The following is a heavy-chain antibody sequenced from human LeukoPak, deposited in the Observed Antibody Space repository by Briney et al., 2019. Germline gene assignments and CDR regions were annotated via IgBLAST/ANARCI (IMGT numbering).Heavy chain of an antibody. Sequence: PGGSLRLSCTTSGLTFSTSGFNWVRQAPGKGLEWVASIGPTGFDRYHADSIKGRFTIARDNANNYLYLQMDSLRAEDTAVYYCATETNGRHYDYWGQGTLLTVCS. CDR3: ATETNGRHYDY. CDR1: GLTFSTSG. CDR2: IGPTGFDR. J-gene: IGHJ4*02. V-gene: IGHV3-21*06. D-gene: IGHD1-14*01.